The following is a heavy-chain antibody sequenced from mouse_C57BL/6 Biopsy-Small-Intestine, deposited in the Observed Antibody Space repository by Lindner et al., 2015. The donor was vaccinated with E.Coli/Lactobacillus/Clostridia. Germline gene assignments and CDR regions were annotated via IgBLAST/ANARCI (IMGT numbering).Heavy chain of an antibody. Sequence: VQLQESGAELVRPGTSVKVSCRASGFAFTTYLIEWVKQRPGQGLEWIGVINPGGGSTNYNEKFKGKATLTADKSSSTAYMQLSSLTSEDSAVYFCARNYNSNWRVDYWGQGTTLTVSS. V-gene: IGHV1-54*01. D-gene: IGHD2-5*01. CDR1: GFAFTTYL. CDR3: ARNYNSNWRVDY. J-gene: IGHJ2*01. CDR2: INPGGGST.